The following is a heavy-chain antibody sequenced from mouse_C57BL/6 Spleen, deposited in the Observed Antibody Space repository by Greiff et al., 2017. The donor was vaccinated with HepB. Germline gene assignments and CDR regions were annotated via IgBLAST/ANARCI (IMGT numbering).Heavy chain of an antibody. J-gene: IGHJ2*01. CDR2: INPNNGGT. CDR1: GYTFTDYY. D-gene: IGHD1-1*01. CDR3: ARWNYGSSWEWDY. V-gene: IGHV1-26*01. Sequence: EVQLQQSGPELVKPGASVKISCKASGYTFTDYYMNWVKQSHGKSLEWIGDINPNNGGTSYNQKFKGKATLTVDKSSSTAYMELRSLTSEDSAVYYCARWNYGSSWEWDYWGQGTTLTVSS.